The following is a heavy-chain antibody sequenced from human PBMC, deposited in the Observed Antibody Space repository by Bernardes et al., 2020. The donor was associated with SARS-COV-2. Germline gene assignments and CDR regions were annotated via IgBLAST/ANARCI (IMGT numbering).Heavy chain of an antibody. J-gene: IGHJ4*02. V-gene: IGHV4-4*07. CDR3: ARDDPPLQFDFDL. CDR2: TSGTT. Sequence: TSGTTYYNPSLKRRVTISIEASKNLFSLRLSSVTAAYTAVYYCARDDPPLQFDFDLWGQGALVHGSS. D-gene: IGHD4-4*01.